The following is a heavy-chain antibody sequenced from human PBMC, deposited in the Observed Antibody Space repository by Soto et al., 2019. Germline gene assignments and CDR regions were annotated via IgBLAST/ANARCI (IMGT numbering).Heavy chain of an antibody. V-gene: IGHV1-69*01. J-gene: IGHJ4*02. CDR3: AVVEATRDFDY. CDR1: GGTLGSYH. D-gene: IGHD1-26*01. Sequence: QVQLVQSGAEVKKPGSSVKVSCKVSGGTLGSYHITWVRQGPGQGLEWMGGIIPLFGAPHYAQMCQGRVTITADASTSTVHVEVSSLRSEDTAVYYCAVVEATRDFDYWGQGTLVTVSS. CDR2: IIPLFGAP.